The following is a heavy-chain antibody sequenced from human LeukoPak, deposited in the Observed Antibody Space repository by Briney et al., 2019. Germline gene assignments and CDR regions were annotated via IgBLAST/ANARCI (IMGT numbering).Heavy chain of an antibody. J-gene: IGHJ5*02. D-gene: IGHD6-19*01. Sequence: PSEALSLTCAVYGGSFSGYYWSWIRQPPGKGLEWIGEINHSGSTNYNPSLKSRVTISVDTSKNQFSLKLSSVTAADTAVYYCATLRPRHSSGPRWFDPWGQGTLVTVSS. CDR2: INHSGST. CDR3: ATLRPRHSSGPRWFDP. CDR1: GGSFSGYY. V-gene: IGHV4-34*01.